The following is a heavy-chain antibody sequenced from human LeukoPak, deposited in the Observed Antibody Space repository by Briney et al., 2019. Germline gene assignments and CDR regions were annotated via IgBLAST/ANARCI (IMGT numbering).Heavy chain of an antibody. Sequence: GGSLRLSCAASGFTFNIYAMSWVRQSPQKGLEWVSSISSKSDYTFYAASESGRFTIARDNSRNTLYLQMNSLTAEDTAIYYCAKDRPNYFETNGHYYRRDGDYWGQGILVTVSS. J-gene: IGHJ4*02. V-gene: IGHV3-23*01. CDR2: ISSKSDYT. D-gene: IGHD3-22*01. CDR3: AKDRPNYFETNGHYYRRDGDY. CDR1: GFTFNIYA.